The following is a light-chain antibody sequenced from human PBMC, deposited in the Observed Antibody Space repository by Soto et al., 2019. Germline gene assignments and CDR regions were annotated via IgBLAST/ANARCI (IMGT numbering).Light chain of an antibody. Sequence: EIVMTKPTATLSVSAGERATLSCRAIQSVSSTLAWYQXKXGQAPRLLIYGASTRVTGIQARFXGSGSGTEFTLTISSLKSEDFAVYYGQQYKASTFAQGRGLEIK. V-gene: IGKV3-15*01. J-gene: IGKJ5*01. CDR2: GAS. CDR3: QQYKAST. CDR1: QSVSST.